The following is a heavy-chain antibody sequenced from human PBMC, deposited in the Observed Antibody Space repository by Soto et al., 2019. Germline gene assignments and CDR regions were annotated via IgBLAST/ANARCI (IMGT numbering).Heavy chain of an antibody. V-gene: IGHV3-7*01. CDR1: GFTFSSNW. Sequence: PGGSLRLSCAASGFTFSSNWMSWVRQAQGKGLEWVANIKQDGSEKYYVDSVKGRFTISRDNAKNSLYLQMNSLRAEDTAVYYCAREDSYYGMDVWGQGTTVTVSS. D-gene: IGHD2-15*01. CDR2: IKQDGSEK. CDR3: AREDSYYGMDV. J-gene: IGHJ6*02.